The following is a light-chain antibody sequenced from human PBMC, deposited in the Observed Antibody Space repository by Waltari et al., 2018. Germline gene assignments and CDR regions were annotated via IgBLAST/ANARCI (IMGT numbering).Light chain of an antibody. Sequence: EIVLTQSPAIVSLSPGERATLSCRASQSVSFFLAWYQQKPGQGPRLLIFDTSNRATGIPARFSGGGSGTDFPLTISSLEPEDFATYYCQQRYSWPLTFGGGTKVEIK. CDR3: QQRYSWPLT. J-gene: IGKJ4*01. CDR1: QSVSFF. V-gene: IGKV3-11*01. CDR2: DTS.